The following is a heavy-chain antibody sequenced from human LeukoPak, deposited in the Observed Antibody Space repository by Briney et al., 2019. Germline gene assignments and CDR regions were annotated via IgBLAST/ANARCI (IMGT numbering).Heavy chain of an antibody. J-gene: IGHJ5*02. CDR1: GGSFSGYY. CDR2: INHSGST. CDR3: ARGFSMLRGYSFGRNWFDP. D-gene: IGHD5-18*01. V-gene: IGHV4-34*01. Sequence: SETLSLTCAVYGGSFSGYYWSWIRQPPGKGLEWIGEINHSGSTNYNPSLKSRVTISVDTSKNQFSLKLSSVTAADTAVYYCARGFSMLRGYSFGRNWFDPWGQGTLVTVSS.